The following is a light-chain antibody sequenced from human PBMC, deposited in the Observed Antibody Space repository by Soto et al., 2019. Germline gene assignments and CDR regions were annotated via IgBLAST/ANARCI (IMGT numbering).Light chain of an antibody. CDR2: DVS. CDR3: QCYDSSLTVL. CDR1: SSDVGGYNY. V-gene: IGLV2-11*01. Sequence: QSALTQPRSVSGSPGQSVTISCTGTSSDVGGYNYVSWYQQHPGKPPKLMIYDVSKRPSGVPDRFSGSKSGNTASLTISGLQAEDEADYSCQCYDSSLTVLFGGGTQLTVL. J-gene: IGLJ2*01.